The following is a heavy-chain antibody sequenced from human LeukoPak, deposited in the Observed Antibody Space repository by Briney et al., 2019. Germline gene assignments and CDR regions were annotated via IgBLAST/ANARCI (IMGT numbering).Heavy chain of an antibody. V-gene: IGHV3-48*03. D-gene: IGHD4-11*01. CDR1: GFTFSSYE. Sequence: GGSLSLSCAASGFTFSSYEMNWVRQAQRKGLEWVSYISSSGSTIYYADSVKGRFTISRDNAKNSLYLQMNSLRAEDTAVYYCARIRSNYRGYFDYWGQGTLVTVSS. CDR2: ISSSGSTI. J-gene: IGHJ4*02. CDR3: ARIRSNYRGYFDY.